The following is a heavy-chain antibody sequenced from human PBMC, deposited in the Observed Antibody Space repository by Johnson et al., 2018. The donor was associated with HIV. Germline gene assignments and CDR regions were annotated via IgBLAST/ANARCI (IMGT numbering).Heavy chain of an antibody. V-gene: IGHV3-15*01. D-gene: IGHD2-2*01. CDR2: IKSKTDGGTT. CDR1: GFTFRSYW. Sequence: VQLVESGGGLLQPGGSLRLSCAASGFTFRSYWMHWVRQAPGKGLEWVGRIKSKTDGGTTDYAAPVKGRFTISRDDSKNTLYLQMNSLKTEDTAVYYCTTEKHAPRAFDIWGQGTMVTVSS. CDR3: TTEKHAPRAFDI. J-gene: IGHJ3*02.